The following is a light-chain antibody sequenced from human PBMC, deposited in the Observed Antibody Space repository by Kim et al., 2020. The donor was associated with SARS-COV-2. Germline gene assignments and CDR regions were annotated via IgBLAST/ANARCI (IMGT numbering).Light chain of an antibody. CDR3: QQRSNWPPWT. V-gene: IGKV3-11*01. Sequence: EIVLTQSPATLSLSPGERATLSCRASQSISTYLAWYQQKPGQAPRLLIYDASIRATGIPARFSGSGSGTDFTLTISSLEPEDFAIYYCQQRSNWPPWTFGQGTKVDIK. CDR2: DAS. CDR1: QSISTY. J-gene: IGKJ1*01.